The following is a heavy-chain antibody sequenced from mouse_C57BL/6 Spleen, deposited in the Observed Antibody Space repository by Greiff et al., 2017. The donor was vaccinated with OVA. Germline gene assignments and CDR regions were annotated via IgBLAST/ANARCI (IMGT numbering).Heavy chain of an antibody. J-gene: IGHJ4*01. Sequence: QVQLQQPGAELVKPGASVKLSCKASGYTFTSYWMQWVKQRPGQGLEWIGEIDPSDSDTNYNQKFKGKATLTVDTSSSTAYMQLSSLTSEDSAVYYCARSINDEDYAMDYWGQGTSVTVSS. CDR1: GYTFTSYW. D-gene: IGHD1-1*01. V-gene: IGHV1-50*01. CDR3: ARSINDEDYAMDY. CDR2: IDPSDSDT.